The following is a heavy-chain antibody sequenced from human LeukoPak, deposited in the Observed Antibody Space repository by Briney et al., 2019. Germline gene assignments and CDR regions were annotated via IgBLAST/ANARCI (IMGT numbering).Heavy chain of an antibody. J-gene: IGHJ6*03. CDR3: ARVRGIVVVPAAMLCYYYYMDV. V-gene: IGHV3-11*01. D-gene: IGHD2-2*01. CDR2: ISSSGSTI. CDR1: GFTFSDYY. Sequence: GGSLRLSCAASGFTFSDYYMSWIRQAPGKGLEWVSYISSSGSTIYYADSVKGRFTISRDNAKNSLYLQMSSLRAEDTAVYYCARVRGIVVVPAAMLCYYYYMDVWGKGTTVTISS.